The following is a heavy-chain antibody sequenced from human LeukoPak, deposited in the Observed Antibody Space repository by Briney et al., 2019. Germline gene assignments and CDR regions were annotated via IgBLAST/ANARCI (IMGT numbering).Heavy chain of an antibody. CDR2: IIPIFGIA. CDR1: GGTFSSYA. CDR3: AKTGDLYYYYGMDV. J-gene: IGHJ6*02. Sequence: SVKVSCKASGGTFSSYAISWVRQAPGQGLEWMGRIIPIFGIANYAQKFQGRVTITADKPTSTAYMELSSLRSEDTAVYYCAKTGDLYYYYGMDVWGQGTTVTVSS. D-gene: IGHD7-27*01. V-gene: IGHV1-69*04.